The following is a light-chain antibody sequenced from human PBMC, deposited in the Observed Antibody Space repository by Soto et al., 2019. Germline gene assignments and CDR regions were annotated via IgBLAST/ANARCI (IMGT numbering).Light chain of an antibody. Sequence: EIVLTQSPGTLSLSPGERATLSCRASQSVSRYLAWYQQKPGQAPRLLIYDASTRATGISARFSGSGAGTDFTFTISSLVSEDFAVYYCQQRSNWPVTFGQGTKVDIK. V-gene: IGKV3-11*01. CDR3: QQRSNWPVT. J-gene: IGKJ1*01. CDR1: QSVSRY. CDR2: DAS.